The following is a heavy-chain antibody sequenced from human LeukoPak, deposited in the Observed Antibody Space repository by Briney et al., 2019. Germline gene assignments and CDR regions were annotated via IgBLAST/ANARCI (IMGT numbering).Heavy chain of an antibody. CDR1: GGSLSSYY. V-gene: IGHV4-59*12. CDR3: ARVFGDGDTSYYYYYMDV. J-gene: IGHJ6*03. D-gene: IGHD2-21*02. Sequence: SETLSLTCTVSGGSLSSYYWSWIRQSPEKGLEWIGHIYYSGDTNYNPSLKSRVTISVDTSKNQFSLKLSSVTAADTAVYYCARVFGDGDTSYYYYYMDVWGKGTTVTVSS. CDR2: IYYSGDT.